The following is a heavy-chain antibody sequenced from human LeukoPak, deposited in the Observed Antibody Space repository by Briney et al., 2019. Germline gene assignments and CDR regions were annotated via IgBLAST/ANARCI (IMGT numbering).Heavy chain of an antibody. CDR1: GDTFTGYY. J-gene: IGHJ4*02. CDR2: NNLNSSGT. V-gene: IGHV1-2*02. D-gene: IGHD6-19*01. CDR3: ARDRQWLVRGGFDY. Sequence: ASLMVTCKASGDTFTGYYMHWVRQAPGQGLEGMVGNNLNSSGTHYAQKFQGRVTMTRDTSITTAYMERSRLRSDDTAVYYCARDRQWLVRGGFDYWGQGTLVTVSS.